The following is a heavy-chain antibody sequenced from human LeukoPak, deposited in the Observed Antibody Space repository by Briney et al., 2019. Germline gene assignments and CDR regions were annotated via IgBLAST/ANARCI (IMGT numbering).Heavy chain of an antibody. J-gene: IGHJ4*02. CDR1: GFTFSSYA. V-gene: IGHV3-23*01. D-gene: IGHD5-18*01. Sequence: GGSLRLSCAASGFTFSSYAMSWVRQAPGKGLEWVSAISGSGGSTYYADSVKGRFTISRDSSKNTLYLQMNSLRAEDTAVYYCAKDPPRGYSYGYFDYWGQGTLVTVSS. CDR3: AKDPPRGYSYGYFDY. CDR2: ISGSGGST.